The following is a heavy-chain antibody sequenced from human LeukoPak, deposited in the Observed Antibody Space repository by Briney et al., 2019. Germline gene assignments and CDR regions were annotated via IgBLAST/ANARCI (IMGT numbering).Heavy chain of an antibody. CDR3: AKCGVPAAFYYYYMDV. V-gene: IGHV3-30*02. CDR2: IRYDGSNK. J-gene: IGHJ6*03. D-gene: IGHD2-2*01. Sequence: GGSLRLSCAASGFTFSSYGMHWVRQAPGKGLEWVAFIRYDGSNKYYADSVKGRFTISRDNSKNTLYLQMNSLRAEDTAVYYCAKCGVPAAFYYYYMDVWGKGTTVTVSS. CDR1: GFTFSSYG.